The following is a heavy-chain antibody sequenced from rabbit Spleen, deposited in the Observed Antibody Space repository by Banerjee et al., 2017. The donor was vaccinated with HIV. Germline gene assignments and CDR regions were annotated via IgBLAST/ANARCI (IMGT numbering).Heavy chain of an antibody. CDR1: GFSFSSSYW. Sequence: QEQLEESGGDLVKPEGSLTLTCTASGFSFSSSYWICWVRQAPGKGLEWIGCIYAGGSGSTYYASWAKGRFTISKTSSTTVTLQMTSLTAADTATYFCARDSGTSFSSYGMDLWGQGTLVTVS. D-gene: IGHD8-1*01. J-gene: IGHJ6*01. CDR2: IYAGGSGST. CDR3: ARDSGTSFSSYGMDL. V-gene: IGHV1S45*01.